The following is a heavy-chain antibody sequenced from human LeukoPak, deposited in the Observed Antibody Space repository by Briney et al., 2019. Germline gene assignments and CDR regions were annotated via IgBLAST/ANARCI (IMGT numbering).Heavy chain of an antibody. V-gene: IGHV4-39*07. Sequence: SETLSLTCTVSGGSISSSSYYWGWIRQPPGKGLEWIGSIYYSGSTYYNPSLKSRVTISVDTSKNQFSLNLSSVTAADTAVYYCASWIGRSGCFDYWGQGTLVTVSS. CDR2: IYYSGST. CDR1: GGSISSSSYY. D-gene: IGHD3-22*01. J-gene: IGHJ4*02. CDR3: ASWIGRSGCFDY.